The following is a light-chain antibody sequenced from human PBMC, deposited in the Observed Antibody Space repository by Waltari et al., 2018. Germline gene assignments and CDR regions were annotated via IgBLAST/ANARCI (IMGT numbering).Light chain of an antibody. CDR2: AVS. V-gene: IGLV2-23*02. Sequence: QSPLTQPASAAGSPEPAITISSTGTSRDVGYYKHLSWYQQHPDKAPILMIYAVSKRPSGVSDRFSGTKSGDMASLTISGLQPEDEAEYFCSSYAGSSKGVFGGGTKVTVL. J-gene: IGLJ2*01. CDR1: SRDVGYYKH. CDR3: SSYAGSSKGV.